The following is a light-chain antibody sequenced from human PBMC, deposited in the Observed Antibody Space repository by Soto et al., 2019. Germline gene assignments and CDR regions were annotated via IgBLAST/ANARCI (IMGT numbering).Light chain of an antibody. CDR3: QQYINWPLT. V-gene: IGKV3-15*01. CDR2: GAS. CDR1: QSVSSN. J-gene: IGKJ4*01. Sequence: EIVMTQSPATLSVSPGERATLSCRASQSVSSNLAWYQQKPGQAPRLLIYGASTRATGIPDRFSGSGSGTEFTLTISSLQSEDFAVYFCQQYINWPLTFGGGTRVEIK.